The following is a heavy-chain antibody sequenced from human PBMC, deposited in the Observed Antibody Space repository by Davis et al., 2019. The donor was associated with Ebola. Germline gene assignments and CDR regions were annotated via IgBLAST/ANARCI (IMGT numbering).Heavy chain of an antibody. CDR1: GYSFTSYW. J-gene: IGHJ4*02. CDR2: IYPGDSDT. D-gene: IGHD3-22*01. CDR3: ARVSGSGPHYYDSSGYYGLYFDY. Sequence: KVSCKGSGYSFTSYWIGWVRQIPGKGLEWMGIIYPGDSDTRYSPSFQGQVTISADKSISTAYLQWSSLKASDTAMYYCARVSGSGPHYYDSSGYYGLYFDYWGQGTLVTVSS. V-gene: IGHV5-51*01.